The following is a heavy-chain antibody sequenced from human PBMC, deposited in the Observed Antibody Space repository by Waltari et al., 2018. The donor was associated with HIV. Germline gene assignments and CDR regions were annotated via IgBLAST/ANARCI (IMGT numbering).Heavy chain of an antibody. CDR3: ARRSCNSSSCFTYFYYFAMDV. V-gene: IGHV1-18*04. J-gene: IGHJ6*02. CDR2: IIAYNGNT. Sequence: QVQLMQSGPEVKKPGASVKVSCTASGYTFNNYGISWVRTAPGQGLEWMGWIIAYNGNTKYAQKFQGRVTMTTDTSTRTAYMELRSLSSDDTAVYYCARRSCNSSSCFTYFYYFAMDVWGQGTTVTVSS. CDR1: GYTFNNYG. D-gene: IGHD2-2*02.